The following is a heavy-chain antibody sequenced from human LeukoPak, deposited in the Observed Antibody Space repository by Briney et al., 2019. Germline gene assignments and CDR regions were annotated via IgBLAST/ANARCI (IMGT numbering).Heavy chain of an antibody. CDR1: GYSFSSYW. D-gene: IGHD1-26*01. CDR3: ARLGSGSSYPGNFDY. J-gene: IGHJ4*02. Sequence: GESLKISCKGSGYSFSSYWIGWVRQMPGKGLEWMGIIYPGDSDSRYSPSFQGQVTISADKSISTAYLQWSSLKASDTAMYFCARLGSGSSYPGNFDYWGQGTLVTVSS. V-gene: IGHV5-51*01. CDR2: IYPGDSDS.